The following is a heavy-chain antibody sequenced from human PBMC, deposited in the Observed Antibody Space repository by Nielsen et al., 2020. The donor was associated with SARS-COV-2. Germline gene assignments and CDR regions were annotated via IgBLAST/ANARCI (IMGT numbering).Heavy chain of an antibody. Sequence: SETLSLTCTVSGCSISSSSYYWGWIRQPPGKGLEWIATIYYSGSTYYNPSLTTRVTISVDTSKNQFSLKLSSVTAADTAVYYCATTYDSSGYDGFWFDPWGQGTLVTVSS. CDR3: ATTYDSSGYDGFWFDP. CDR1: GCSISSSSYY. J-gene: IGHJ5*02. CDR2: IYYSGST. D-gene: IGHD3-22*01. V-gene: IGHV4-39*01.